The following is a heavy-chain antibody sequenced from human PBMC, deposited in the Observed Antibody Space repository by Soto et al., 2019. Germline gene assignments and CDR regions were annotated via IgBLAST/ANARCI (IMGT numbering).Heavy chain of an antibody. D-gene: IGHD6-6*01. CDR2: IHPGDSDT. V-gene: IGHV5-51*01. CDR1: GYNFASYW. J-gene: IGHJ5*02. Sequence: PGESLKISCKGSGYNFASYWIGWVRQMPGKGLEWMGIIHPGDSDTRYSPSFRGQVTISADKSTSRAYLRWSSLEASDTAIYYCARLLAEYSASVGPWGQGTMVTVSS. CDR3: ARLLAEYSASVGP.